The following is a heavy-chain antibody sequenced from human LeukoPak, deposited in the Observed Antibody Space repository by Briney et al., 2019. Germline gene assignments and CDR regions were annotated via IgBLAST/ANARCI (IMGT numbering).Heavy chain of an antibody. CDR2: IKQDGSEK. V-gene: IGHV3-7*01. J-gene: IGHJ4*02. Sequence: GGSLRLSCAASGFTFSSYWMTWVRQAPGKGLEWAANIKQDGSEKYYVDSAKGRFTISRDNAKNSLYLQMNSLRAGDTAVYYCARRSGLLDYWGQGTLVTVSS. CDR3: ARRSGLLDY. D-gene: IGHD3-22*01. CDR1: GFTFSSYW.